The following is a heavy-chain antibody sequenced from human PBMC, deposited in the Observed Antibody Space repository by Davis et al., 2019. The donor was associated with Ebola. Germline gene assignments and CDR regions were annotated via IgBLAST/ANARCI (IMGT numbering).Heavy chain of an antibody. Sequence: MPGGSLRLSCSVSGGSISTYYWNWIRQPPGKGLEWVGCIQNSGSPIYNPSLKSRVTMSVDMSKNQFSLKLSSVTAADTAVYYCARGNYGDYIVLYYYNMDVWGQGTTVTVSS. CDR1: GGSISTYY. CDR2: IQNSGSP. D-gene: IGHD4-17*01. V-gene: IGHV4-4*09. J-gene: IGHJ6*02. CDR3: ARGNYGDYIVLYYYNMDV.